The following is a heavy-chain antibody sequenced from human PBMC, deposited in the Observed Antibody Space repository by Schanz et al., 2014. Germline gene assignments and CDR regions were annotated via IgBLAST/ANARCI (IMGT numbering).Heavy chain of an antibody. Sequence: LLVESGGGLVQPGGSLRLSCAASGFTVSINYMSWVRQAPGKGLEWVSVIYSGGSTYYTDSVKGRFTISRDNSKNTLYLQMNSLRAEDTAVYYCARGYSSSMDVWGQGTLVTVSS. CDR3: ARGYSSSMDV. CDR2: IYSGGST. J-gene: IGHJ4*02. D-gene: IGHD6-6*01. CDR1: GFTVSINY. V-gene: IGHV3-66*01.